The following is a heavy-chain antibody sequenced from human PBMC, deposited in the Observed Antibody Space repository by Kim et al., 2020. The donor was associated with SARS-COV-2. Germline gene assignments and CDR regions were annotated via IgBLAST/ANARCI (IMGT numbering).Heavy chain of an antibody. CDR1: GFSFSTYA. V-gene: IGHV3-23*01. Sequence: GGSLRLSCAASGFSFSTYAMSWVHQAPGKGLEWVSIVSGSGANTYYADSVKGRFSISRDNTKNTLYLQMNSLRAEDTAVYYCANQLGNSWFSDWGQGTLVTVSS. CDR3: ANQLGNSWFSD. J-gene: IGHJ4*02. CDR2: VSGSGANT. D-gene: IGHD6-13*01.